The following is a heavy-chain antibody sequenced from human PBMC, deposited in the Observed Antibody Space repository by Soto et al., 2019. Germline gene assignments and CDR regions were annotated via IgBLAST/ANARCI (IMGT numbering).Heavy chain of an antibody. Sequence: GGSLRLSCAASGFTFTSYAMSWVRQAPGKGPEWVSAISGSGGSTYYADSVKGRFTISRDNAKNTLYLQMNSLRAEDTAVYYCASWVGYCSGSTCSDAFDIWGQGTMVTVSS. D-gene: IGHD2-15*01. CDR3: ASWVGYCSGSTCSDAFDI. CDR2: ISGSGGST. V-gene: IGHV3-23*01. CDR1: GFTFTSYA. J-gene: IGHJ3*02.